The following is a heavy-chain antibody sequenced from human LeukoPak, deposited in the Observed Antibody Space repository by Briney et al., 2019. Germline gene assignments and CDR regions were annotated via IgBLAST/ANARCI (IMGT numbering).Heavy chain of an antibody. V-gene: IGHV4-59*11. CDR1: GGSISSHY. J-gene: IGHJ3*02. CDR3: ARDSNGWYSSSRGAFDI. D-gene: IGHD6-13*01. Sequence: PSETLSLTCTVSGGSISSHYWNWIRQPPGKGLEWLGYIYYSGSTNYNASLKSRVTISVDTSENQFSLKLSSVTAADTAVYYCARDSNGWYSSSRGAFDIWGQGTMVTVSS. CDR2: IYYSGST.